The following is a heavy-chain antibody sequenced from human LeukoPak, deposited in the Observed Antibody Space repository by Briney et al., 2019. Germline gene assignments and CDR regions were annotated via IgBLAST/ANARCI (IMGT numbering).Heavy chain of an antibody. V-gene: IGHV1-69*04. D-gene: IGHD4-17*01. CDR2: IIPILGIA. CDR1: GGTFSSYA. Sequence: ASVKVSCKASGGTFSSYAISWVRQAPGQGLEWMGRIIPILGIANYAQKFQGRVTITADKSTSTAYMELSSLRSEDTAVYYCAREPGSPTVTNEGHFQHWGQGTLVTVSS. CDR3: AREPGSPTVTNEGHFQH. J-gene: IGHJ1*01.